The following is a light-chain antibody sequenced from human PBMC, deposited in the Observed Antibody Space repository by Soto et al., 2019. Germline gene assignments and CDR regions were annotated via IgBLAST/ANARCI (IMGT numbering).Light chain of an antibody. CDR2: TVS. V-gene: IGKV2-24*01. CDR3: MQTAQFPRT. J-gene: IGKJ1*01. CDR1: QSLVDSAGNTH. Sequence: DIVMTQTPLSSPVTLGQPASISCRSSQSLVDSAGNTHLSWLQQRPGQPPRLLIYTVSSRFSGVPDRFRGNGAGTDFTLHISRVEAEDVGLYYCMQTAQFPRTFGQGTKVEI.